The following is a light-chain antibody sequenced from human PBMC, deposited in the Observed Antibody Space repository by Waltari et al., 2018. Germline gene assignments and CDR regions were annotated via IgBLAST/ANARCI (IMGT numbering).Light chain of an antibody. CDR3: QNYDTAPFT. J-gene: IGKJ3*01. CDR2: SAS. V-gene: IGKV1-27*01. Sequence: IQMTQSPSSLSASIGVRVTIPCRASRYVTHFLAWYQQRPGKVPRLLIHSASTLQSGVPSRFSGSGSGTEFTLTIDSLQPEDLATYYCQNYDTAPFTFGPGTKVDLK. CDR1: RYVTHF.